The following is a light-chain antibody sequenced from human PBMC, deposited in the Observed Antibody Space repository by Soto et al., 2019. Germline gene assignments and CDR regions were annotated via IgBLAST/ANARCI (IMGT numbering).Light chain of an antibody. CDR1: QGISSY. V-gene: IGKV1-9*01. Sequence: DIQLTQSPSFLSASVGDRVTITCRASQGISSYLAWYQQKPGKAPNLLTHTASTLQSGVPSRFSGSGSGTEFTLTISSLQPEDFATYYCQQRNSYPITFGQGTRLEIK. CDR2: TAS. J-gene: IGKJ5*01. CDR3: QQRNSYPIT.